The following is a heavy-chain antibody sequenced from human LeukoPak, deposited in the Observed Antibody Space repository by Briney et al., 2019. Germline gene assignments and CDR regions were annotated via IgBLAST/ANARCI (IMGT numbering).Heavy chain of an antibody. J-gene: IGHJ4*02. CDR1: GDSVSSNSAA. CDR3: AREGITMVRGVIRYFDY. Sequence: SQTLSLTCAISGDSVSSNSAAWNWIRQSPSRGLEWLGRTYYRSKWYNDYAVSVKSRITINPDTSKNQFSLQLNSVTPKDTAVYYCAREGITMVRGVIRYFDYWGQGTLVTVSS. D-gene: IGHD3-10*01. CDR2: TYYRSKWYN. V-gene: IGHV6-1*01.